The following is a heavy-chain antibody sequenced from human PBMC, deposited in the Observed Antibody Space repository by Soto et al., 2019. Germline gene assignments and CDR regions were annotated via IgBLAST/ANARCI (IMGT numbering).Heavy chain of an antibody. CDR3: ARDVGDAQPYYYGMDV. CDR2: IYYSGST. D-gene: IGHD2-2*01. CDR1: GGSISSYY. J-gene: IGHJ6*02. Sequence: SDTLSLTFTASGGSISSYYLGWLRQPPGKGLEWIGYIYYSGSTNYNPSLKSRVTISVDTSKNQFSLKLSSVTAADTAVYYCARDVGDAQPYYYGMDVWGQGTTVTVSS. V-gene: IGHV4-59*01.